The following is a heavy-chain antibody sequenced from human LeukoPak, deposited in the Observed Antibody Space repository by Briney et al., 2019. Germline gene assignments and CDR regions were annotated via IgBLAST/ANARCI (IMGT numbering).Heavy chain of an antibody. D-gene: IGHD3-22*01. Sequence: GGSLRLSCAATGFTFSYYGMQWVRQAPGKGLEWVALIWHDGGKRYYADSVKGRFTISRDNSKNTLYLQMTTLRAEDTAVYYCARDADTSEFFSWLDLWGQGTLVTVSS. CDR3: ARDADTSEFFSWLDL. J-gene: IGHJ5*02. V-gene: IGHV3-33*01. CDR1: GFTFSYYG. CDR2: IWHDGGKR.